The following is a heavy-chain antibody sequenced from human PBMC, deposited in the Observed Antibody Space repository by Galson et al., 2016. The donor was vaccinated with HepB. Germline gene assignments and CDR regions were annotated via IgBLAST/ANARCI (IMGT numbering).Heavy chain of an antibody. J-gene: IGHJ4*02. V-gene: IGHV3-23*01. CDR3: AKAEYYYGSGSYSPLWSFDY. D-gene: IGHD3-10*01. Sequence: SLRLSCAASGFTFSDYYMSWVRQAPGKGLDWVSAISVSGGSTYYADSVKGRFTISRDNSKNTLFLQMNSLRAEDTAVYYCAKAEYYYGSGSYSPLWSFDYWGQGTLVTVSS. CDR1: GFTFSDYY. CDR2: ISVSGGST.